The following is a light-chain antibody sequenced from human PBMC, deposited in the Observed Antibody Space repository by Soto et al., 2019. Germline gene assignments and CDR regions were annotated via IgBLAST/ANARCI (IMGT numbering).Light chain of an antibody. CDR1: SSDVGSYNL. CDR3: CSYAGSRPYV. J-gene: IGLJ1*01. Sequence: QSALTQPASVSGSPGQSITISCTGTSSDVGSYNLVSWYQQHPGKAPKLMIDEGSKRPSGVSNRFSGSKSGNTASLTISGLQAEDEADYYCCSYAGSRPYVFGTGTKVTVL. V-gene: IGLV2-23*01. CDR2: EGS.